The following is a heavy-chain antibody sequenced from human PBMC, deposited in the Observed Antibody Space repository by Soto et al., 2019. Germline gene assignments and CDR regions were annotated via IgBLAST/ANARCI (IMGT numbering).Heavy chain of an antibody. Sequence: QVQLVESGGGVVQPGRSLRLSCAASGFAFSSYAMHWVRQAPGKGLEWVAVISYDGSNKYYADSVKGRFTISRDNSKNTLYLQMNSLRVEDTAVYYCASDLSGSGDWGQGTLVTVSS. CDR3: ASDLSGSGD. D-gene: IGHD3-10*01. CDR1: GFAFSSYA. J-gene: IGHJ4*02. CDR2: ISYDGSNK. V-gene: IGHV3-30-3*01.